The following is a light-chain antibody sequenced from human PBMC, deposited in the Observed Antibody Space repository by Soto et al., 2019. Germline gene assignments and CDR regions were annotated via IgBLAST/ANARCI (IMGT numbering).Light chain of an antibody. Sequence: ETVMTQSPATLSVSPGERATLSCRASQSVNSNLAWNQQKPGQTPRLLIYDVSTRATGISPRFSGSGSGTEFTLTISSLPSEDFAVYYCQQYNVWPPITFGPGTRVDIK. CDR2: DVS. V-gene: IGKV3-15*01. CDR3: QQYNVWPPIT. J-gene: IGKJ5*01. CDR1: QSVNSN.